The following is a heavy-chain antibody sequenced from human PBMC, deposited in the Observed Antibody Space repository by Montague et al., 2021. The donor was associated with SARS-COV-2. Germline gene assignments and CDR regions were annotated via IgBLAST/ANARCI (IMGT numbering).Heavy chain of an antibody. V-gene: IGHV3-74*01. J-gene: IGHJ6*02. CDR3: ARVYYDFWSGSTANWYYGMDV. Sequence: SRRLSWSASGFTFSSYWMHWVRQAPGKGLVWVSRINSDGSSTSYADSVKGRFTISRDNAKNTLYLQMNSLRAEDTAVYYCARVYYDFWSGSTANWYYGMDVWGQGTTVTVSS. CDR2: INSDGSST. CDR1: GFTFSSYW. D-gene: IGHD3-3*01.